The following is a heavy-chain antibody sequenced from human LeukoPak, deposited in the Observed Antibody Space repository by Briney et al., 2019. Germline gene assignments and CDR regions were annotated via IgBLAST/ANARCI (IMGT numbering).Heavy chain of an antibody. D-gene: IGHD2-15*01. CDR1: GFTFSSYA. CDR2: ISGSGGST. CDR3: ATDGRWHCFDS. J-gene: IGHJ4*02. Sequence: GGSLRLSCAASGFTFSSYAMSWVRQAPGKGLEWVSAISGSGGSTYYADSVKGRLTISRDNSKNTLSLQMNSLKPGDTAVYFCATDGRWHCFDSWGQGTLVTVSS. V-gene: IGHV3-23*01.